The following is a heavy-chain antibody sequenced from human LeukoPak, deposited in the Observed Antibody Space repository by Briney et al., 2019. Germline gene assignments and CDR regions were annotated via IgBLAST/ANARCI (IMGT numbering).Heavy chain of an antibody. CDR1: GYTFSGYY. Sequence: AASVKVSCKASGYTFSGYYMHWVRQAPGQGLEWMGWINTNSGGTNYAQKFQGRVTTTRDTSTSTAYMELSRLRSDDTAVYYCARDFVRYYDSSGYDYGYWGQGTLVTVSS. CDR3: ARDFVRYYDSSGYDYGY. CDR2: INTNSGGT. D-gene: IGHD3-22*01. V-gene: IGHV1-2*02. J-gene: IGHJ4*02.